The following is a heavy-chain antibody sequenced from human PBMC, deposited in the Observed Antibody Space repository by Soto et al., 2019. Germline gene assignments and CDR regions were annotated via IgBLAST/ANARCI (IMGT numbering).Heavy chain of an antibody. D-gene: IGHD4-4*01. CDR1: GYSFTSYW. Sequence: PGESLKISCKGSGYSFTSYWIGWVRQMPGKGLEWMGIIYPGDSDTRYSPSFQGQVTISADKSISTAYLQWSSLKASDTAMYYCARGHTVTFKGGAFDIWGQGTMVTVSS. CDR2: IYPGDSDT. J-gene: IGHJ3*02. CDR3: ARGHTVTFKGGAFDI. V-gene: IGHV5-51*01.